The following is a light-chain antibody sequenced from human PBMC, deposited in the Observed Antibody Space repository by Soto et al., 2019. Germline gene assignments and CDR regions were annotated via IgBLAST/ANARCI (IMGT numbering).Light chain of an antibody. CDR1: QSIGNF. J-gene: IGKJ4*01. CDR2: ATS. V-gene: IGKV1-39*01. Sequence: DIQMTQSPSSLSASVGDRVTITCRASQSIGNFLNWYQQRPGKAPRLLMHATSSLETGVPSRFSGSGSGTYFTLTINSLQPEDFATYYCQQHHNIPLTFGGGTKV. CDR3: QQHHNIPLT.